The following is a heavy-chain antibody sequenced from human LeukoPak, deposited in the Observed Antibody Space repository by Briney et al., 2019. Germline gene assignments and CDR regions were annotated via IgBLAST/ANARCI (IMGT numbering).Heavy chain of an antibody. D-gene: IGHD2-15*01. CDR1: GFTFSSYA. CDR3: VKDRGWYCSGGSCYEYNWFDP. CDR2: ISGSGGST. J-gene: IGHJ5*02. V-gene: IGHV3-23*01. Sequence: GGSLRLSCAASGFTFSSYAMSWVRQAPGKGLEWVSAISGSGGSTYYADSVKGRFTISRDNSKNTLYLQMNSLRAEDTAVYYCVKDRGWYCSGGSCYEYNWFDPWGQGTLVTVSS.